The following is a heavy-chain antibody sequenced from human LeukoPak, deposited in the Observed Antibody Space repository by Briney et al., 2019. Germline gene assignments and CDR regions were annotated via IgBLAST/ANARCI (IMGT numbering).Heavy chain of an antibody. J-gene: IGHJ4*02. D-gene: IGHD3-3*01. CDR1: GFIFSTYG. V-gene: IGHV3-30*03. CDR3: ARDANDFWSGYQPFDY. CDR2: ISYDGSNK. Sequence: GRSLRLSCEASGFIFSTYGMHWVRQAPGKGLEWVAVISYDGSNKYYADSVKGRFTISRDNSKNTLYLQMNSLRAEDTAVYYCARDANDFWSGYQPFDYWGQGTLVTVSS.